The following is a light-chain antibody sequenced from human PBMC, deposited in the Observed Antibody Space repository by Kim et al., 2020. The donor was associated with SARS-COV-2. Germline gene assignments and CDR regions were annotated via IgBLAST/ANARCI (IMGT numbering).Light chain of an antibody. J-gene: IGKJ2*01. CDR3: QQYNNWPPMYT. Sequence: SPAESATLSCRASQSVSSNLAWYQQRPGQAPRLLIYGASTRATGIPARFSGSGSGTEFTLTISSLQSEDFAVYYCQQYNNWPPMYTFGQGTKLEI. CDR2: GAS. CDR1: QSVSSN. V-gene: IGKV3-15*01.